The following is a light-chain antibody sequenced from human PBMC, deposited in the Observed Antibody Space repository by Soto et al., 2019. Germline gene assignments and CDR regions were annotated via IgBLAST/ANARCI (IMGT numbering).Light chain of an antibody. CDR3: QQYGDSPAT. Sequence: EIVLTQSPGSLSLSPGGRATVSCRASQSVSSSYLAWYQQKPGQAPRLLIYGAFNRATGIPDRFSGSGSGTDFTLTFSRLEPEDFAVYYCQQYGDSPATFGPGTKVDIK. CDR1: QSVSSSY. J-gene: IGKJ3*01. CDR2: GAF. V-gene: IGKV3-20*01.